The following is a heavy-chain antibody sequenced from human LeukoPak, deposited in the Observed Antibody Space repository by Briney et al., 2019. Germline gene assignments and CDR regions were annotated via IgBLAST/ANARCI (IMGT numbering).Heavy chain of an antibody. D-gene: IGHD3-16*01. CDR3: ARGWGGHGRSWGALDF. Sequence: GGSLRLSCAASGFNFKNYDFHWIRQVAGKRLEWVAGIGTVADTFYPDSVMGRFTISRENAKNSFYLQMNSLRAGDTAVYYCARGWGGHGRSWGALDFWGQGILVTVSS. CDR1: GFNFKNYD. V-gene: IGHV3-13*01. J-gene: IGHJ4*02. CDR2: IGTVADT.